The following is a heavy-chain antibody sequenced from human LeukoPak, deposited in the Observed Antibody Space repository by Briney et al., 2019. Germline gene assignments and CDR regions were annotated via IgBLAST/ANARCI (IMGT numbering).Heavy chain of an antibody. CDR2: IVQDGSDK. Sequence: GGSLRLSCAASGFTFSNYWMSWVRQAPGKGLEWVANIVQDGSDKYYVDSLKGRFSISRDNAKNSLYLHINSLRAEDTAVYYCARDRHMDVWGKGATVTVSS. V-gene: IGHV3-7*01. J-gene: IGHJ6*03. CDR1: GFTFSNYW. CDR3: ARDRHMDV.